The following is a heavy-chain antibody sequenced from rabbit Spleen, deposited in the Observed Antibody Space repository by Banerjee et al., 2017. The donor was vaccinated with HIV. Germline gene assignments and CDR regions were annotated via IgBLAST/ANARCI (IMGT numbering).Heavy chain of an antibody. J-gene: IGHJ6*01. V-gene: IGHV1S7*01. CDR2: IDPVFGST. CDR3: ARAGYAGYGYANFRDYYGMDL. CDR1: AFDFSSGG. Sequence: QSLEESGGDLVKPGGSLKLSCKASAFDFSSGGVSWVRQAPGKGLEWIGYIDPVFGSTYYASWVNGRFTISSHNAQNTVDLQMSGLTAADTATYFCARAGYAGYGYANFRDYYGMDLWGQGTLVTVS. D-gene: IGHD6-1*01.